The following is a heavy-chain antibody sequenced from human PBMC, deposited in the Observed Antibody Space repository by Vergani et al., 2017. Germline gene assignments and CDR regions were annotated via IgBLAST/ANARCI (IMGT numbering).Heavy chain of an antibody. D-gene: IGHD3-16*02. J-gene: IGHJ6*03. CDR3: ARASLRALVGYYYYMDV. CDR1: GDSITNGGFS. CDR2: IFPSGNS. V-gene: IGHV4-30-2*01. Sequence: QLQLQESGSGLVKPSQTLSLTCAVSGDSITNGGFSWNWIRQPPGKGPEWIGYIFPSGNSDYNPSLKNRVSRSLEKSKNQFSLWVNSVTAADTAVYFCARASLRALVGYYYYMDVWGKGKTVVVSS.